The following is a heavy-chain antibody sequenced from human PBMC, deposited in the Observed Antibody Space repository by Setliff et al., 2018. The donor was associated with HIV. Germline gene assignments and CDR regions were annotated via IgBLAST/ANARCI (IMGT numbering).Heavy chain of an antibody. Sequence: PGGSLRLSCAASGFTFDDYALTWVRQAPGKGLAWVGFVRSKPNGGTTDYAASVKGRFTISRDDAKTIAYLHMNSLTTDGTAVYFCTRDRRGSSSWSGYNGGFDYWGQGTLVTVSS. CDR2: VRSKPNGGTT. CDR3: TRDRRGSSSWSGYNGGFDY. D-gene: IGHD3-3*01. CDR1: GFTFDDYA. J-gene: IGHJ4*02. V-gene: IGHV3-49*04.